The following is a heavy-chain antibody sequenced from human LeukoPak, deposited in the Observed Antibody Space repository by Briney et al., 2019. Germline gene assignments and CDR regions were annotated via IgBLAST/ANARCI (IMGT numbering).Heavy chain of an antibody. Sequence: ASVKVSCKASGGTFSSYAISWVRQAPGQGLEWMGRIIPILGIANYAQKFQGRVTITADKSTSTAYMELSSLRSEDTVVYYCARVTDYYGSGSQLFDYWGQGTLVTVSP. D-gene: IGHD3-10*01. CDR2: IIPILGIA. CDR3: ARVTDYYGSGSQLFDY. CDR1: GGTFSSYA. V-gene: IGHV1-69*04. J-gene: IGHJ4*02.